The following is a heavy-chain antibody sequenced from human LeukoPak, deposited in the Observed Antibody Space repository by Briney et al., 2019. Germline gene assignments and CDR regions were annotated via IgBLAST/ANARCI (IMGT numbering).Heavy chain of an antibody. CDR3: ARDQGRYSSSWYLDY. V-gene: IGHV3-23*01. J-gene: IGHJ4*02. CDR2: ISGSGGST. Sequence: PGGSLRLSCAASGFTFSSYAMSWVRQAPGKGLEWVSAISGSGGSTYYADSVKGRFTIPRDNSKNTLYLQMNSLRAEDTAVYYCARDQGRYSSSWYLDYWGQGTLVTVSS. CDR1: GFTFSSYA. D-gene: IGHD6-13*01.